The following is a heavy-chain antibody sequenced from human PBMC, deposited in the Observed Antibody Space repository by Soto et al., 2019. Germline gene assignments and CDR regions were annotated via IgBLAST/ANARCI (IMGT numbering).Heavy chain of an antibody. CDR2: IYYSGST. V-gene: IGHV4-31*02. CDR1: GGSISRGGYY. CDR3: ARERVIVVVSRGAFDI. J-gene: IGHJ3*02. D-gene: IGHD3-22*01. Sequence: SETLSRTWTVSGGSISRGGYYWSWIRQHPGKGLEWIGYIYYSGSTYYNPSLKSRVTISVDTSKNQFSLKLSSVTAADTAVYYCARERVIVVVSRGAFDIWGQGTMVT.